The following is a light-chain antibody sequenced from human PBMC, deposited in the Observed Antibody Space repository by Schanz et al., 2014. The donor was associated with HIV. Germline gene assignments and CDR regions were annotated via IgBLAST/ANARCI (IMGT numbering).Light chain of an antibody. J-gene: IGLJ1*01. CDR1: SSDISGSKY. CDR3: CSYTTTSTYV. Sequence: QSALTQPASLSGSPGQSITISCTGSSSDISGSKYVSWYQQHPGKAPKLIIYEDTKRPSGVPNRFSGSKSGNTASLTVSGLQAEDEADYYCCSYTTTSTYVFGAGTKLTVL. V-gene: IGLV2-14*01. CDR2: EDT.